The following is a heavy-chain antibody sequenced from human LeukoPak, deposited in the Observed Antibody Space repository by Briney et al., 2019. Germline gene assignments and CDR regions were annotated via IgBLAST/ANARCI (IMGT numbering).Heavy chain of an antibody. CDR2: IWCDASNK. CDR1: GFTFSSYA. D-gene: IGHD6-13*01. Sequence: PGGSLRLSCAASGFTFSSYAMSWVRQAPGKGLEWVAVIWCDASNKYYADSVKGRFTISRDNSKNTLYLQMNSLRDDDTAVYYCVRGVGVSRFNYLDSWGQGTLVIVSS. J-gene: IGHJ4*02. V-gene: IGHV3-33*08. CDR3: VRGVGVSRFNYLDS.